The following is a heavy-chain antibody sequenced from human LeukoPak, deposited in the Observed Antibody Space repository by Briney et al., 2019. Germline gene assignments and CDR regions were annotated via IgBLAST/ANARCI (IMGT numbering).Heavy chain of an antibody. Sequence: PGGSLRLSCVASGFTFSSYSMNWVRQAPGQGLEWVSSVSSSSTYIYYADSVKGRFTISRDNAEDSLYLQMNSLRAEDTAVYYCARFYCSSTSCDYYYYYYMDVWGKGTTVTVSS. CDR1: GFTFSSYS. CDR2: VSSSSTYI. V-gene: IGHV3-21*01. D-gene: IGHD2-2*01. J-gene: IGHJ6*03. CDR3: ARFYCSSTSCDYYYYYYMDV.